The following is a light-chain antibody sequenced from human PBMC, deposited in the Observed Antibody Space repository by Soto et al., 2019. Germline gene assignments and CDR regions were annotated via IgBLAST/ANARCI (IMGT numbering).Light chain of an antibody. J-gene: IGKJ2*01. Sequence: EIVLTQSPGTLSLSPGERATLSCRACQSVSHNHLAWYQQKPGQAPRLLIYVASNRATAFPDRFSGSGSGTDFTLTISRLEPEDFAVYYCQDYGSSPYTFGQGTKLEIK. CDR2: VAS. CDR3: QDYGSSPYT. V-gene: IGKV3-20*01. CDR1: QSVSHNH.